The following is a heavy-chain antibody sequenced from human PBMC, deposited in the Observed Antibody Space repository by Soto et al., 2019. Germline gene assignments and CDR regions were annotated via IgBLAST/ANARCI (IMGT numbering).Heavy chain of an antibody. CDR2: IRGRGGTT. Sequence: EVQLLESGGGLVQPGGSLRLSCAASGFSFSSYAMGWVRQAPGKGLEGVSGIRGRGGTTYYADSVKGRFTISRDNSKNTLYLQMDSLRAEDTAIYYCAKVIVEWELLNAFDSWGQGTVVTVSS. J-gene: IGHJ4*02. CDR3: AKVIVEWELLNAFDS. D-gene: IGHD1-26*01. CDR1: GFSFSSYA. V-gene: IGHV3-23*01.